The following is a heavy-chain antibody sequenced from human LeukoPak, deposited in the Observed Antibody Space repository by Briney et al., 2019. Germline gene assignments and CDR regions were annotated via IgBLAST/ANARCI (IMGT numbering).Heavy chain of an antibody. CDR1: GFTFSSYW. CDR2: IKEDGSEK. J-gene: IGHJ3*02. Sequence: GGSLRLSCAVSGFTFSSYWMSWVRQAPGKGLGWVANIKEDGSEKYYVDSVKGRFTISRDNAKNSLYLQMNSLRTEDTAVYYCAREFNYDSSGQDGIWGQGTMVTVSS. CDR3: AREFNYDSSGQDGI. D-gene: IGHD3-22*01. V-gene: IGHV3-7*01.